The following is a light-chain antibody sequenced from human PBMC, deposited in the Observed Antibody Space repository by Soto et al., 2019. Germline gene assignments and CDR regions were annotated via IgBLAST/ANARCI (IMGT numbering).Light chain of an antibody. V-gene: IGKV3-20*01. CDR1: QSVSSSY. CDR3: QQYGSSPRT. Sequence: EIVLTQSPGTLSLSPGERATLSCRASQSVSSSYLAWYQQKPGQAPRLLIYGASSRATGIPDRFSGSGSGTDFTLIISRLEPEDFAVSYCQQYGSSPRTFGQVTKVEIK. J-gene: IGKJ1*01. CDR2: GAS.